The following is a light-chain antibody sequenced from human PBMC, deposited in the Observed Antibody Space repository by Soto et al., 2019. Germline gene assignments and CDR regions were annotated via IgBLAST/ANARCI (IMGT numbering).Light chain of an antibody. CDR1: NSDVGSYNR. CDR2: DVN. J-gene: IGLJ1*01. CDR3: NSYTTSETYV. V-gene: IGLV2-14*01. Sequence: QSALTQPASVSGSHGQSITISCTGTNSDVGSYNRVSWYQQPPGTAPKLIIYDVNNRPSGVSYRFSGSKSGNTASLTISGLQAEDEADYYCNSYTTSETYVFGTGTKVTVL.